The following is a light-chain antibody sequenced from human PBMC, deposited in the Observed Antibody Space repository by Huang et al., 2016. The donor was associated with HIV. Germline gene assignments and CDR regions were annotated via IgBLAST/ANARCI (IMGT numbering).Light chain of an antibody. V-gene: IGKV4-1*01. J-gene: IGKJ4*01. Sequence: DIVMTQSPDSLAVSLGERATINCRSTQSLLDSSLNKDKLAWYQQNPGQPPRLLIYWASTRESAVPDRISGSGSGTDFTLTISSLQAGDVAVYYCQQYYRTPLTFGGGTKVEIK. CDR2: WAS. CDR1: QSLLDSSLNKDK. CDR3: QQYYRTPLT.